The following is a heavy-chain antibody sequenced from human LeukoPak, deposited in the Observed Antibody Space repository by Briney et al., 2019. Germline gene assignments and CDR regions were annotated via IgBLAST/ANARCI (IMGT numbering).Heavy chain of an antibody. Sequence: SQTLSLTCTVSGDSISSGSYYWSWIRQPAGKGLGWIGRIYTRGNTYYNPSLKSRVTISLDTSKNQFSLELSSVTAADAAVYYCARDRYSGTFRYYYYYYMDVWGKGTTVTVSS. D-gene: IGHD1-26*01. J-gene: IGHJ6*03. CDR1: GDSISSGSYY. CDR3: ARDRYSGTFRYYYYYYMDV. CDR2: IYTRGNT. V-gene: IGHV4-61*02.